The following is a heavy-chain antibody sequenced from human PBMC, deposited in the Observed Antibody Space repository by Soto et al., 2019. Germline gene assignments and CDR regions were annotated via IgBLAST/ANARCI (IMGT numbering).Heavy chain of an antibody. Sequence: SETLSVTCTVSGGSITSSSYYWGWIRQPPGKGLEWIGSIYYTGSTYYNPSLKSRVTISVDTSKNQFSLKLRSVTAADTAVYYCMLGSGWKDFDYWGQGTLVTVS. CDR1: GGSITSSSYY. V-gene: IGHV4-39*01. CDR2: IYYTGST. CDR3: MLGSGWKDFDY. D-gene: IGHD3-22*01. J-gene: IGHJ4*02.